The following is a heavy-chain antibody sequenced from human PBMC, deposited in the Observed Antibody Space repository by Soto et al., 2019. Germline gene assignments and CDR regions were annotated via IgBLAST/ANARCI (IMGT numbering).Heavy chain of an antibody. CDR1: GFSLTTSGVG. CDR3: AHRVLRTVFGLVTTTAIYFDF. V-gene: IGHV2-5*02. D-gene: IGHD3-3*01. Sequence: QITLNESGPTVVRPTETLTLTCRFSGFSLTTSGVGVGWIRQSPGKAPEWLALIYWDDDKRYSASQKSRLITTKDTSKNQVVLTVSDLDPTDTATYYCAHRVLRTVFGLVTTTAIYFDFWGQGTPVAVSS. CDR2: IYWDDDK. J-gene: IGHJ4*02.